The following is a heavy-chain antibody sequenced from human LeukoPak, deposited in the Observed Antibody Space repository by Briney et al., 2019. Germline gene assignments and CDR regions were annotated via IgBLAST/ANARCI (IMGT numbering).Heavy chain of an antibody. Sequence: SETLSLTCTVSGGSISSSSYYWGWIRQPPGKGLEWIGSIYYSGSTYYNPSLKSRVTISVDTSKNQFSLKLSSVTAADTAVYYCARGKAYRWGLGNGAFDIWGQGTMVTVSS. D-gene: IGHD2-21*01. V-gene: IGHV4-39*07. CDR3: ARGKAYRWGLGNGAFDI. J-gene: IGHJ3*02. CDR2: IYYSGST. CDR1: GGSISSSSYY.